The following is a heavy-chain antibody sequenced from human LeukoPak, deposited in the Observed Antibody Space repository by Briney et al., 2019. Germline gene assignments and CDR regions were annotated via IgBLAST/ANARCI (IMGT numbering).Heavy chain of an antibody. Sequence: SVKVSCKASGFSFTNSAVQWVRQARGQRLEWIGWIVVGSGNTIYVQKFQERVTITRDMSTSTAYMELSSLRSEDTAVYYCAAGYIGGAMVTNAFDIWGQGTMVTVSS. J-gene: IGHJ3*02. CDR2: IVVGSGNT. CDR1: GFSFTNSA. CDR3: AAGYIGGAMVTNAFDI. D-gene: IGHD5-18*01. V-gene: IGHV1-58*01.